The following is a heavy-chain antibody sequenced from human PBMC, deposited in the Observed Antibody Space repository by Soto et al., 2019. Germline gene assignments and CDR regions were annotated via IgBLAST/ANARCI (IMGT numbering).Heavy chain of an antibody. J-gene: IGHJ4*02. V-gene: IGHV1-8*01. Sequence: QVQLVQSGAEVKKPGASVKVSCKASGYTFTSYDINWVRQATGQGLEWMGWMNPNSGNTGNAQKFQGRVTMTRNTSISTAYMELSILRSEANAVYYCERTLYGDNADYWGQGTLVSVSS. CDR2: MNPNSGNT. CDR3: ERTLYGDNADY. D-gene: IGHD4-17*01. CDR1: GYTFTSYD.